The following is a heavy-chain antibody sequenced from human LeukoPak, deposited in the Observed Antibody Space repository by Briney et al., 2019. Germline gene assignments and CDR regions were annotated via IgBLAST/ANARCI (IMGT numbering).Heavy chain of an antibody. J-gene: IGHJ4*02. CDR1: GFTFSSYS. D-gene: IGHD1-1*01. CDR3: AREVAGTDY. Sequence: NPGGSLRLSCAASGFTFSSYSMNWVRQAPGKGLEWVSSISSSSSYRYYADSVKGRFTIHRDNAKNSLYLQMNSLRAEDAAVYYCAREVAGTDYWGQGTLVTVSS. V-gene: IGHV3-21*01. CDR2: ISSSSSYR.